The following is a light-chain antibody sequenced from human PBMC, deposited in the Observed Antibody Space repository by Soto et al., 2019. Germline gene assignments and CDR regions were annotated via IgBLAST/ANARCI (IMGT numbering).Light chain of an antibody. J-gene: IGKJ1*01. CDR1: QSISSW. Sequence: GDRVTITCRASQSISSWLAWYQQKPGKAPKLLIYDASSLESGVPPRFSGSGSGTEFTLTISSLQPDDFATYYCQQYNSYPWTFGQGTKV. V-gene: IGKV1-5*01. CDR2: DAS. CDR3: QQYNSYPWT.